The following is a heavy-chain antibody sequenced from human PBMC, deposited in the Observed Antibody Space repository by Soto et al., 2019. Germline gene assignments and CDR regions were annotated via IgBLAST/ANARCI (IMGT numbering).Heavy chain of an antibody. Sequence: PGGSLRLSCAASGFTFSPYAMHWIRQAPGTGLEWVAVISNDGSNQYYADSVKGRFTLTRDTSKNTLYLQMNSLRVEDTAIYYCVREKAARFLAGGMDVWGQGTTVTVSS. CDR3: VREKAARFLAGGMDV. J-gene: IGHJ6*02. V-gene: IGHV3-30*04. CDR2: ISNDGSNQ. D-gene: IGHD6-6*01. CDR1: GFTFSPYA.